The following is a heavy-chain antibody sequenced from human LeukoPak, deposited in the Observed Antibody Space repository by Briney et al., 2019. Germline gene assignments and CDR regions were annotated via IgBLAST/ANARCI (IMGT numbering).Heavy chain of an antibody. CDR3: AFGPVSGTSDY. CDR2: INPNSGGT. Sequence: ASVKVSCKASGGTFSSYAISWVRQAPGQGLEWMGWINPNSGGTNYAQKFQGRVTMTRDTSISTAYMELSRLRSDDTAVYYCAFGPVSGTSDYWGQGTLVTVSS. CDR1: GGTFSSYA. D-gene: IGHD1-1*01. J-gene: IGHJ4*02. V-gene: IGHV1-2*02.